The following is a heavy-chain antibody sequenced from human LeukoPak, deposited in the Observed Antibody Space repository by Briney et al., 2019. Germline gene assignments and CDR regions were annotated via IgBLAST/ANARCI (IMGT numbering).Heavy chain of an antibody. CDR2: ITSSATTI. V-gene: IGHV3-48*01. Sequence: GGSLRLSCAASGFTFSGYGMHWVRQAPGKGLEWVSHITSSATTIYYADSVKGRFTISRDNAKNSLYLQMNSLRAEDTAVYYCARGVDYWGQGTLVTVSS. CDR3: ARGVDY. CDR1: GFTFSGYG. J-gene: IGHJ4*02.